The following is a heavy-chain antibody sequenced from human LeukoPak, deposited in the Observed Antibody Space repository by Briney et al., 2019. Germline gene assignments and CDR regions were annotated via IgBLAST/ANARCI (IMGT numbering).Heavy chain of an antibody. CDR1: GGSISSGGYY. J-gene: IGHJ4*02. CDR2: IYYSGST. CDR3: AREDDILTGTIDY. Sequence: PSETLSLTCTVSGGSISSGGYYWSWIRQHPGKGLEWIGYIYYSGSTYYNPSLKSRVTISVDTSKNQFSLKLSSVTAADTAVYYCAREDDILTGTIDYWSQGTLVTVSS. D-gene: IGHD3-9*01. V-gene: IGHV4-31*03.